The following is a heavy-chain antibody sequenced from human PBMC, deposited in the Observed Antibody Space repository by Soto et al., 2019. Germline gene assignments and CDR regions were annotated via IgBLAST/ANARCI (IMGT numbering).Heavy chain of an antibody. J-gene: IGHJ6*02. V-gene: IGHV1-69*13. CDR3: ARDEGCSSTSCYPPRNYGMDV. CDR1: GGTFSSYA. Sequence: SVKVPCKASGGTFSSYAISWVRQAPGQGLEWMGGIIPIFGTANYAQKFQGRVTITADESTSTAYMELSSLRSEDTAVYYCARDEGCSSTSCYPPRNYGMDVWGQGTTVTVSS. CDR2: IIPIFGTA. D-gene: IGHD2-2*01.